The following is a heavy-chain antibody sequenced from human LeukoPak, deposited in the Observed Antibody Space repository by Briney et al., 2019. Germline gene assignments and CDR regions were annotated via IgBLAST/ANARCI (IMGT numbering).Heavy chain of an antibody. Sequence: QSGGSLRLSCAASGFTFSSYEMNWVRQAPGKGLEWVSYISSSGSTIYYADSVKGRFTISRDNAKNSLYLQMNSLRAEDTAVYYRARDRRWYFDLWGRGTLVTVSS. CDR3: ARDRRWYFDL. CDR1: GFTFSSYE. V-gene: IGHV3-48*03. CDR2: ISSSGSTI. J-gene: IGHJ2*01.